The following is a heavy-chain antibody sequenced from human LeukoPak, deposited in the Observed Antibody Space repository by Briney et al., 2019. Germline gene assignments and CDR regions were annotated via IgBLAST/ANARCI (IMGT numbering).Heavy chain of an antibody. CDR1: GFTLSSYS. CDR2: ISWNSDSI. J-gene: IGHJ4*02. D-gene: IGHD1-26*01. Sequence: PGGSLRLSCAASGFTLSSYSMNWVRQAPGKGLEWVSGISWNSDSIGYADSVKGRFTISRDNAKNSLYLQMNSLRAEDTALYYCAKDIGGATSDYWGQGTLVTVSS. V-gene: IGHV3-9*01. CDR3: AKDIGGATSDY.